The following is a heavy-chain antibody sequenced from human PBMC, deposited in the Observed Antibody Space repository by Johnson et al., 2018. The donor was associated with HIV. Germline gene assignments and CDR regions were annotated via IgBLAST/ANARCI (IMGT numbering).Heavy chain of an antibody. V-gene: IGHV3-30*02. CDR1: GFMFRSFW. CDR2: IRYDGSNK. CDR3: AKGFGASSGAFDI. J-gene: IGHJ3*02. Sequence: QVQLVESGGGLVRPGGSLRLSCAASGFMFRSFWMTWVRQAPGKGLEWVAFIRYDGSNKYYADSVKGRFTISRDNSKNTLYLQMNSLRAEDTAVYYCAKGFGASSGAFDIWGQGTMVTVSS. D-gene: IGHD1-26*01.